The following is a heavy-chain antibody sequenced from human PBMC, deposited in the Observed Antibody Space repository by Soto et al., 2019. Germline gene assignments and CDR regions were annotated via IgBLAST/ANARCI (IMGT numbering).Heavy chain of an antibody. D-gene: IGHD3-16*01. V-gene: IGHV3-9*01. Sequence: GGSLRLSCATSGFTFDDYAMHWVRQAPGKGLEWVSGISGNSGSIGYADSVKGRFTISRDNAKNSLYLQMNSLRAEDTALYYCAKDMAGEQSLFDYWGQGTLVTVSS. J-gene: IGHJ4*02. CDR2: ISGNSGSI. CDR3: AKDMAGEQSLFDY. CDR1: GFTFDDYA.